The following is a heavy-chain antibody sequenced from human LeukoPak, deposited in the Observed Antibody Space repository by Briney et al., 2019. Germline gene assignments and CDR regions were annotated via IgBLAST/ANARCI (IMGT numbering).Heavy chain of an antibody. CDR2: ISYDGSNK. V-gene: IGHV3-30*18. J-gene: IGHJ4*02. CDR3: AKLMIAPSL. Sequence: GGSLRLSCAASGFTFSSYAMHWVRQAPGKGLEWAAVISYDGSNKYYADSVKGRFTISRDNSKNTLYLQMNSLRAEDTAVYYCAKLMIAPSLWGQGTLVTVSS. CDR1: GFTFSSYA. D-gene: IGHD3-22*01.